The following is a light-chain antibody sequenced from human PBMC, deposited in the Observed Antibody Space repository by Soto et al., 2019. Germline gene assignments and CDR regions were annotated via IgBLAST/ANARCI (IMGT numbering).Light chain of an antibody. CDR3: HSRA. CDR2: DAS. CDR1: QTISRW. J-gene: IGKJ5*01. V-gene: IGKV1-5*01. Sequence: DIQLTQTPSTLSVSLGDEVTITCRASQTISRWLAWYQQKPGRAPKLLIYDASTLESGVPSRSSGSGSETEFTLTISRLQPDDFATYFCHSRAFGQGTRLEIK.